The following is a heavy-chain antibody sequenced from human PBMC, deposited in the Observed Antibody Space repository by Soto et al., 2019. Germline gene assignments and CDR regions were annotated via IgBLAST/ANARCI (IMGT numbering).Heavy chain of an antibody. D-gene: IGHD1-26*01. CDR2: ISYDGSNK. CDR3: ARDRVAVGATNPLSVFGYYYYGMDV. Sequence: GGSLRLSCAASGFPFSSYAMHWVRQAPGKGLEWVAVISYDGSNKYYADSVKGRFTISRDNSKNTLYLQMNSLRAEDTAVYYCARDRVAVGATNPLSVFGYYYYGMDVWGQGTTVTVSS. V-gene: IGHV3-30-3*01. CDR1: GFPFSSYA. J-gene: IGHJ6*02.